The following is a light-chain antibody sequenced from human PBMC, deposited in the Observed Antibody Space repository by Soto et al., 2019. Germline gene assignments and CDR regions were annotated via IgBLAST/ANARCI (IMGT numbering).Light chain of an antibody. CDR3: AAWDGRLNGVL. J-gene: IGLJ2*01. V-gene: IGLV1-44*01. CDR2: GDE. CDR1: SSNIGTNL. Sequence: QSVLTQPPSTSGTPGQRVTISCSGSSSNIGTNLVYWYQLLPGTAHKLLIYGDEERPSGVTGRFSGSKSGTSASLAISGLQSEDEADYYCAAWDGRLNGVLFGGGTKLTVL.